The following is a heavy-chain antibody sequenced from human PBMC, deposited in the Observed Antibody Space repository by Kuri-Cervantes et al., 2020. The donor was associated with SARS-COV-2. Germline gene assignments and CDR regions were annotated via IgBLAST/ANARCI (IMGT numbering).Heavy chain of an antibody. CDR1: GFTFSSYS. CDR2: ISSSSSTI. CDR3: AKAQRITMVRGVIISDFDY. V-gene: IGHV3-48*01. D-gene: IGHD3-10*01. Sequence: GESLKISCAASGFTFSSYSMNWVRQAPGKGLEWVSYISSSSSTIYYADSVKGRFTISRDNAKNSLYLQMNSLRAEDTAVYYCAKAQRITMVRGVIISDFDYWGQGTLVTVSS. J-gene: IGHJ4*02.